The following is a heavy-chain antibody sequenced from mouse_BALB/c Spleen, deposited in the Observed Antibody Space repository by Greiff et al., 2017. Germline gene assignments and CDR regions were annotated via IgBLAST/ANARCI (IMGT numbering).Heavy chain of an antibody. CDR1: GYTFTDYA. CDR2: ISTYYGNT. J-gene: IGHJ4*01. Sequence: QVQLQQSGPELVRPGVSVKISCKGSGYTFTDYAMHWVKQSHAKSLEWIGVISTYYGNTNYNQKFKGKATMTVDKSSSTAYMELARLKSEDSAIYYCARDMITAETYYTMDYWGQGTAVTVSS. D-gene: IGHD2-4*01. V-gene: IGHV1-67*01. CDR3: ARDMITAETYYTMDY.